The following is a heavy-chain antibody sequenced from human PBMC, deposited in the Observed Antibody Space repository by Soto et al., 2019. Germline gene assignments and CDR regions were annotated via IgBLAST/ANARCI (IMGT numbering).Heavy chain of an antibody. J-gene: IGHJ4*02. V-gene: IGHV3-30*18. Sequence: GGSLRLSCAASGFTFSSYGMHWVRQAPGEGLEWVAVISYDGSNKYYADSVKGRFTISRDNSKNTLYLQMNSLRAEDTAVYYCANGLAGGLDGDYFDYWGQGTLVTVSS. D-gene: IGHD3-16*01. CDR2: ISYDGSNK. CDR1: GFTFSSYG. CDR3: ANGLAGGLDGDYFDY.